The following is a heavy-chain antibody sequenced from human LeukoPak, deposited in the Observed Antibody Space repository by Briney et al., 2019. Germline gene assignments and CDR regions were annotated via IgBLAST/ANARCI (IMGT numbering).Heavy chain of an antibody. CDR3: ARIVRGVVPAAKNYRYMDV. D-gene: IGHD2-2*01. CDR1: VYSISSDHY. J-gene: IGHJ6*03. V-gene: IGHV4-38-2*01. CDR2: IYQSGST. Sequence: PSETVSLTCGVSVYSISSDHYWGWIRQPPGKGLEGIVSIYQSGSTYYNPSLKSRVPIPVDTSKNQFSLKLRSVTAAETAVYYCARIVRGVVPAAKNYRYMDVWGKGTTVTVSS.